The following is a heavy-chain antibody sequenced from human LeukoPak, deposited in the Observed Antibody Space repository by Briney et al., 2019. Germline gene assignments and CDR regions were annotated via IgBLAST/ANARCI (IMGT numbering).Heavy chain of an antibody. CDR1: GGTFSSYA. CDR2: IIPIFGTA. J-gene: IGHJ3*02. D-gene: IGHD4-17*01. V-gene: IGHV1-69*05. CDR3: ASLRYGHAINI. Sequence: ASVKVSCKASGGTFSSYAISWVRQAPGQGLEWMGGIIPIFGTANYAQKFQGRVTITTDESTSTAYMELSSLRSEDTAMYYCASLRYGHAINIWGQGTMVTVSS.